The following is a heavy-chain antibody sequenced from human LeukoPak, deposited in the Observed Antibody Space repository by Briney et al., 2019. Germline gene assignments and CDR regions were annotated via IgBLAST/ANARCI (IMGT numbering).Heavy chain of an antibody. Sequence: SETLSLTCAVYGGSFSGYYWSWIRQPPGKGLEWTGEINHSGSTNYNPSLKSRVTISVDTSKNQFSLKLSSVTAADTAVFYCARGLLRYYGSGPGYRGQGTLVTVSS. CDR1: GGSFSGYY. J-gene: IGHJ4*02. CDR3: ARGLLRYYGSGPGY. D-gene: IGHD3-10*01. V-gene: IGHV4-34*01. CDR2: INHSGST.